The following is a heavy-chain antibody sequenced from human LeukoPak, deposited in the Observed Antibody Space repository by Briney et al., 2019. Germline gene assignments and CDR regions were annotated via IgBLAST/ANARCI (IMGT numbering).Heavy chain of an antibody. Sequence: GGSLRLSCAASGFTFRNYAMSWVRQAPGKGLEWVSTISGSGVDTDYADSVKDRFPISRDNSRNTLYLQMNSLRAEDTAVYYCAKPQDWTVTVPDYWGQGTLVTVSS. J-gene: IGHJ4*02. CDR1: GFTFRNYA. CDR3: AKPQDWTVTVPDY. D-gene: IGHD4-17*01. V-gene: IGHV3-23*01. CDR2: ISGSGVDT.